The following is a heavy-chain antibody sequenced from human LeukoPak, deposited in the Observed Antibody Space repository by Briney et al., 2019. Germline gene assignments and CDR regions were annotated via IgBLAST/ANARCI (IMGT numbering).Heavy chain of an antibody. J-gene: IGHJ6*02. V-gene: IGHV4-59*08. Sequence: SETLSLTCTVCGGSISIYYWSWIRQPPGKGLEWIGYIYYSGSTNYNPSLKSRVTISVDTSKNQFSLKLSSVTAADTAVYYCARLASRWGDYDYYYYGMDVWGQGTTVTVSS. CDR3: ARLASRWGDYDYYYYGMDV. CDR1: GGSISIYY. D-gene: IGHD4-17*01. CDR2: IYYSGST.